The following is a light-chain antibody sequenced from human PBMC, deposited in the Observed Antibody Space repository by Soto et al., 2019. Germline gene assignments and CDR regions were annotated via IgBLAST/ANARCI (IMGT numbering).Light chain of an antibody. Sequence: DIQLTQSPSSLSASVGDRVTFTCRASQDISHFLAWYQQRPGEVPRLLIYGASTLQSGVSSRFSGSGFGTDFTLTIASVQPEDVATYYCQKYNKDSPATFGPGTKVEIK. CDR1: QDISHF. J-gene: IGKJ1*01. V-gene: IGKV1-27*01. CDR2: GAS. CDR3: QKYNKDSPAT.